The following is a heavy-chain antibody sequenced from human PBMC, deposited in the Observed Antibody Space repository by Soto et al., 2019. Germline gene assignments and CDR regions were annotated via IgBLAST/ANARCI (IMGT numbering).Heavy chain of an antibody. CDR2: ISGSGGST. CDR3: AKDLIWNQNYFDY. J-gene: IGHJ4*02. D-gene: IGHD1-1*01. CDR1: GFTFSSYA. Sequence: EVQLLESGGGLVQPGGSLRLSCAASGFTFSSYAMSWVRQAPGKGLEWVSAISGSGGSTYYADSVKGRFTISRDNSKSTLYLQMNSLRAEDTAVYYCAKDLIWNQNYFDYWGQGTLVTVSS. V-gene: IGHV3-23*01.